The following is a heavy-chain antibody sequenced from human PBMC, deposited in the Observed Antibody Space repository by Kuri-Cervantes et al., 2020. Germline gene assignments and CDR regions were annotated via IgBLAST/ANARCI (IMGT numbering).Heavy chain of an antibody. CDR2: INHSGST. CDR3: ARGRGSGWSNYYYYYYMDV. J-gene: IGHJ6*03. CDR1: GGSVSGYY. V-gene: IGHV4-34*01. Sequence: SQTLSLTCAVYGGSVSGYYWSWIRQPPGKGLEWIGEINHSGSTNYNPSLKSRVTISVDTSKNQFSLKLSSVTAADTAVYYCARGRGSGWSNYYYYYYMDVWGKGTTVTVSS. D-gene: IGHD6-19*01.